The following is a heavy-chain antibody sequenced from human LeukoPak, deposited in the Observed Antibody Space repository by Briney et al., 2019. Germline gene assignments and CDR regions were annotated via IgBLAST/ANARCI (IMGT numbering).Heavy chain of an antibody. J-gene: IGHJ4*02. CDR2: ISGSGGST. Sequence: PGGSLRLSCAASGFTFSNYAMSWVRQAPGKGLEWVSAISGSGGSTYYADSVKGRFTISRDNSKNTLYLQMNSLRAEDTAVYYCAKDVLRFLEWLLYGYFDYWGQGTLVTVSS. V-gene: IGHV3-23*01. D-gene: IGHD3-3*01. CDR1: GFTFSNYA. CDR3: AKDVLRFLEWLLYGYFDY.